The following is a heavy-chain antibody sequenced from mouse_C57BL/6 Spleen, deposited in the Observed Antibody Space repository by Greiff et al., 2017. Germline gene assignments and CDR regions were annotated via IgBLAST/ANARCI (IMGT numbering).Heavy chain of an antibody. D-gene: IGHD2-3*01. CDR2: INPSSGYT. V-gene: IGHV1-7*01. CDR1: GYTFTSYW. J-gene: IGHJ2*01. CDR3: AREGDGYYYYFDY. Sequence: VQLVESGAELAKPGASVKLSCKASGYTFTSYWMHWVKQRPGQGLEWIGYINPSSGYTKYNQKFKDKATLTADKSSSTAYMQLSSLTYEDSAVYYCAREGDGYYYYFDYWGQGTTLTVSS.